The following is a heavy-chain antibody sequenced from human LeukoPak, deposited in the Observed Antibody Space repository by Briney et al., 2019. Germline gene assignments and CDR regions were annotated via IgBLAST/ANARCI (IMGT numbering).Heavy chain of an antibody. CDR1: GGSFSGYY. D-gene: IGHD3-22*01. V-gene: IGHV4-34*01. CDR2: INHSGST. J-gene: IGHJ4*02. Sequence: PSETLSLTCAVYGGSFSGYYWSWIRQPPGKGLEWIGEINHSGSTNYNPSLKRRVTISVDTSKNQFSLKFNSVTAADTAVYYCASLRGASYYYDSSGYLGYWGQGTLVTVSS. CDR3: ASLRGASYYYDSSGYLGY.